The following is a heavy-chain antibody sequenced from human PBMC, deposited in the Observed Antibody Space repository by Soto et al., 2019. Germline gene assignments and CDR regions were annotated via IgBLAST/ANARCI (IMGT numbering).Heavy chain of an antibody. Sequence: QLQLQESGPGLVKPSETLSLTCTVSGGSISSSSYYWGWIRQPPGKGLEWIGSIYYSGSTYYNPSLKRRDTISVDASKNQFSRELSSVTAGDTAVYYCGRTYYGDYFDHWGQGTLVTVSS. V-gene: IGHV4-39*01. CDR1: GGSISSSSYY. CDR2: IYYSGST. J-gene: IGHJ4*02. D-gene: IGHD4-17*01. CDR3: GRTYYGDYFDH.